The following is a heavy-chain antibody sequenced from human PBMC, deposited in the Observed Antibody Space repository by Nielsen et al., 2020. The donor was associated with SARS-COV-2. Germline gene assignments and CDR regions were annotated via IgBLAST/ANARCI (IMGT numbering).Heavy chain of an antibody. Sequence: KVSCKGSGYSFTSYWIGWVRQMPGKGLEWMGIIYPGDSDTRYSPSFQGQVTISADKSISTAYLQWSSLKASDTAMYYCARQGYYYPLWFDPWGQGTLVTVSS. CDR3: ARQGYYYPLWFDP. J-gene: IGHJ5*02. CDR2: IYPGDSDT. D-gene: IGHD3-10*01. CDR1: GYSFTSYW. V-gene: IGHV5-51*01.